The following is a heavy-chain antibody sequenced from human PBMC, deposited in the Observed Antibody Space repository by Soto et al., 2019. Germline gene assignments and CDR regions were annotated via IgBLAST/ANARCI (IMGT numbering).Heavy chain of an antibody. D-gene: IGHD2-2*01. J-gene: IGHJ4*02. CDR2: ISGSGGST. V-gene: IGHV3-23*01. CDR3: AKDEHPVVGGPGYY. CDR1: GFTFSSYA. Sequence: EVQLLESGGGLVQPGGSLRLSCAASGFTFSSYAMSWVRQAPGKGLEWVSAISGSGGSTYYADSVKGRFTMSRDNSKNTLYLQMNSLRAEDTAVYYCAKDEHPVVGGPGYYWGQGTLVTVSS.